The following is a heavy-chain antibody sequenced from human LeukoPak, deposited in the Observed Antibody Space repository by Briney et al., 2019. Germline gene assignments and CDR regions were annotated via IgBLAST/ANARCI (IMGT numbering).Heavy chain of an antibody. Sequence: GGSLRLSCAASEFTFSSYGMHWVRQAPGKGLEWVTFLWYDGSNKYYADSVKGRFTISRDNSKNTLYLQMNTLRAEDTAVYYCARDLGYFDYWGQGTLVTVSS. CDR3: ARDLGYFDY. CDR1: EFTFSSYG. J-gene: IGHJ4*02. V-gene: IGHV3-33*01. CDR2: LWYDGSNK.